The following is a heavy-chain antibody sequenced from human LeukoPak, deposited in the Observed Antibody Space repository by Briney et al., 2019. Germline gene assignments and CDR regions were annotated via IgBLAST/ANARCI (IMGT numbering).Heavy chain of an antibody. CDR3: ARSSWYALDY. D-gene: IGHD2-2*01. Sequence: GGSLRLSCAASGFTFSSYEMNLVRQAPRKGLEWISYISSGCSTMYYAHSVEGRFTISRDNAKNSLYLPVKCLRAEDTDIYYCARSSWYALDYWGEGPVVTVSS. J-gene: IGHJ4*02. CDR1: GFTFSSYE. V-gene: IGHV3-48*03. CDR2: ISSGCSTM.